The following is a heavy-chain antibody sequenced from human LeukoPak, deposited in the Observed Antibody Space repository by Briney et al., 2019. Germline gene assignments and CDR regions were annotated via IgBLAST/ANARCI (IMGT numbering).Heavy chain of an antibody. Sequence: GGSLRLSCAASGFTFGDYAMSWFRQAPGKGLEWVGFIRSKAYGGTTEYAASVKGRFTISRDDSKSIAYLQMNSLKTEDTAVYYCTRDREYSSSSWRFYYYYGMDVWGQGATVIVSS. CDR2: IRSKAYGGTT. CDR1: GFTFGDYA. D-gene: IGHD6-6*01. CDR3: TRDREYSSSSWRFYYYYGMDV. V-gene: IGHV3-49*03. J-gene: IGHJ6*02.